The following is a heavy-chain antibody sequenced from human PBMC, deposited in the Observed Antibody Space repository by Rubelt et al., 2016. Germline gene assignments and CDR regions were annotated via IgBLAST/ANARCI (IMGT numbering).Heavy chain of an antibody. V-gene: IGHV4-34*01. CDR1: GGSFSGYY. D-gene: IGHD3-10*01. J-gene: IGHJ4*02. CDR3: ARGLDSTKTGAD. CDR2: IHPSGST. Sequence: QVQLQQWGAGLLKPSETLSLTCAVYGGSFSGYYCTWIRQPPGKGLEWIGEIHPSGSTNYNPSLKSRVTISADTSKNQFSRNLNSVTAADTAGYYCARGLDSTKTGADWGQGTLVTVSS.